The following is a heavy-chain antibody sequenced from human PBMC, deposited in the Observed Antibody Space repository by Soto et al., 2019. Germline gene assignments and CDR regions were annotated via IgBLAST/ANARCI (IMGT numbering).Heavy chain of an antibody. CDR3: ARDPGDCSSTSCPLAR. J-gene: IGHJ4*02. D-gene: IGHD2-2*01. CDR2: ISAYNGNT. Sequence: QVQLVQSGAEVKKPGASVKVSCKASGYTFTSYGISWVRQAPGQGLEWMGWISAYNGNTNYAQKLQGRVTMTTDTATSTAYMERRSLRSDETAVYYCARDPGDCSSTSCPLARWGQGTLFTVSS. CDR1: GYTFTSYG. V-gene: IGHV1-18*01.